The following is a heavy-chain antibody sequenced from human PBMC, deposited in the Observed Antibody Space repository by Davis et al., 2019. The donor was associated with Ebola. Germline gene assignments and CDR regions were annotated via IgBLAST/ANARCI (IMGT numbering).Heavy chain of an antibody. D-gene: IGHD6-6*01. CDR3: ARGIHAVYSSSYYFDY. CDR2: IIPIFGTA. Sequence: SVKVSCKASGYTFTGYYMHWVRQAPGQGLEWMGGIIPIFGTANYAQKFQGRVTITADESTSTAYMELSSLRSEDTAVYYCARGIHAVYSSSYYFDYWGQGTLVTVSS. CDR1: GYTFTGYY. V-gene: IGHV1-69*13. J-gene: IGHJ4*02.